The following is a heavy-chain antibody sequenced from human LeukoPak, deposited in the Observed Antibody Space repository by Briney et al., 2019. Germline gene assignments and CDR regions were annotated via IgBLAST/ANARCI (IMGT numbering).Heavy chain of an antibody. CDR3: ARLGTLTTGLDY. J-gene: IGHJ4*02. V-gene: IGHV3-7*02. Sequence: GGSLRLSCAASGFTFSTYWMSWGRQAPGKGLEWWANIKEDGSEINYADSVRGRFTISRDNAKNSLYLQMNSLRAEDTAVYYCARLGTLTTGLDYWGQGTLVTVSS. CDR1: GFTFSTYW. D-gene: IGHD4-11*01. CDR2: IKEDGSEI.